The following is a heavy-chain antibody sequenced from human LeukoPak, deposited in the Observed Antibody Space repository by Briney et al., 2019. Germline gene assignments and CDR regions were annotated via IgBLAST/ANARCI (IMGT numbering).Heavy chain of an antibody. CDR3: ARGSGWYVY. Sequence: SETLSLTCTVSGGSISSYYWSWIRQPPGKGLEWIGEINHSGSTNYNPSLKSRVTISVDTSKNQFSLKLSSVTAADTAVYYCARGSGWYVYWGQGTLVAVSS. D-gene: IGHD6-19*01. J-gene: IGHJ4*02. V-gene: IGHV4-34*01. CDR1: GGSISSYY. CDR2: INHSGST.